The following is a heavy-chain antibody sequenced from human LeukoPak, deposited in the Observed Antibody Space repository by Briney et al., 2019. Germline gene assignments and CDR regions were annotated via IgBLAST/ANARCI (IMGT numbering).Heavy chain of an antibody. CDR2: ISGSGDSV. Sequence: GGSLRLSCAGSGFIFRNYAMAWVRQAPGKGLECVSAISGSGDSVRHADSVQGRFIISRDNSKSTLYLQMDNLGAEDTALYYCARDFWATNYYYGMDVWGQGTTVTVSS. CDR1: GFIFRNYA. D-gene: IGHD3-3*01. J-gene: IGHJ6*02. V-gene: IGHV3-23*01. CDR3: ARDFWATNYYYGMDV.